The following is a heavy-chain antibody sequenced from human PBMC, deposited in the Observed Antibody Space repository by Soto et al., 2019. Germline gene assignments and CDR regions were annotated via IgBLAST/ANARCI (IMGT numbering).Heavy chain of an antibody. V-gene: IGHV5-51*01. Sequence: GESLKISCKGSGYSFISYWIGWVRQMPGKGLEWMGIIYPGDSDTRYSPSFQGQVTISADKSISTAYLQWSSLKASDTAMYYCARLGGWGHCSNTRCYTFDYWGQGTPVTVSS. J-gene: IGHJ4*02. CDR3: ARLGGWGHCSNTRCYTFDY. CDR1: GYSFISYW. D-gene: IGHD2-2*02. CDR2: IYPGDSDT.